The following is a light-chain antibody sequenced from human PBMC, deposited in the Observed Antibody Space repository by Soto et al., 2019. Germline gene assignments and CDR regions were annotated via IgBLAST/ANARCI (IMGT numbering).Light chain of an antibody. Sequence: EIVMTQSPATLSVSPGERATLSCRASQSVSSNLAWYQQKPGQAPRLLIYGASTRATGIPARFSGSGSGTEFTLTISSLQSEDIAVYYCQQYNNWPPWTFGQGTKVDI. CDR3: QQYNNWPPWT. CDR1: QSVSSN. V-gene: IGKV3-15*01. J-gene: IGKJ1*01. CDR2: GAS.